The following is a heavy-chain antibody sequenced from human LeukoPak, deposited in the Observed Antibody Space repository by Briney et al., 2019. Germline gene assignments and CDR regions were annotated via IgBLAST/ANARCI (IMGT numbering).Heavy chain of an antibody. CDR1: GGSITSSSTY. J-gene: IGHJ4*02. Sequence: SETLSLTCTVSGGSITSSSTYWGWIRQPPGRGLEWIASIHFRGNTYFNPSLESRVTISVETSKNQFSLRLSSVTAADTAVYYCARGYDFWSGYIEFDYWGQGTLVTVSS. CDR3: ARGYDFWSGYIEFDY. CDR2: IHFRGNT. D-gene: IGHD3-3*01. V-gene: IGHV4-39*07.